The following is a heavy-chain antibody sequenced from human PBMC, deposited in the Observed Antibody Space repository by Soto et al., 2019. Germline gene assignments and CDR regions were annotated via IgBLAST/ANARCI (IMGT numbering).Heavy chain of an antibody. Sequence: SETLSLTCAVSGGSISSGGYSWSWIRQPPGKGLECIGYISHSGSTYYNPSLKSRVTISVDRSKNQFSLKLSSVTAADTAVYYCARGGVTADYWGQGTLVTVSS. CDR1: GGSISSGGYS. V-gene: IGHV4-30-2*01. CDR2: ISHSGST. CDR3: ARGGVTADY. D-gene: IGHD5-18*01. J-gene: IGHJ4*02.